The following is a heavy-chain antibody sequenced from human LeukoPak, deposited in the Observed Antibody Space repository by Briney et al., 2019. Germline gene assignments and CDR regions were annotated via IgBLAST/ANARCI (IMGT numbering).Heavy chain of an antibody. CDR2: ISYDGSNK. Sequence: GGSLRLSCAASGFTFSSYGMHWVRQAPGKGLEWVAVISYDGSNKYYADSAKGRFTISRDNSKNTLYLQMNSLRAEDTAVYYCAVAATLDEYYFDYWGQGTLVTVSS. V-gene: IGHV3-30*03. CDR3: AVAATLDEYYFDY. J-gene: IGHJ4*02. CDR1: GFTFSSYG. D-gene: IGHD2-15*01.